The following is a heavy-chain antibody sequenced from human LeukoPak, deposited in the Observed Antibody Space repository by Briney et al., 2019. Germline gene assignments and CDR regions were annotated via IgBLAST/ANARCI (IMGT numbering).Heavy chain of an antibody. Sequence: PGGSLRLSCAAPGFTFSSYWMSWVRQAPGKGLEWVADIKQDGSEKYYVDSVKGRFTISRDNAKNSLYLQMNSLRAEDTAVYYCARERQQLPQDYWGQGTLVTVSS. V-gene: IGHV3-7*01. CDR3: ARERQQLPQDY. CDR2: IKQDGSEK. CDR1: GFTFSSYW. D-gene: IGHD6-13*01. J-gene: IGHJ4*02.